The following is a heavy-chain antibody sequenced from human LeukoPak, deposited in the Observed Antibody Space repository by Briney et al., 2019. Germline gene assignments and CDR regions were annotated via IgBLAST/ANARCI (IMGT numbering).Heavy chain of an antibody. CDR3: AKDRGQWLGGSGWFDP. CDR2: ISGSGGST. J-gene: IGHJ5*02. CDR1: GFTFSSYA. Sequence: GGSLTLFCAASGFTFSSYAMSWVRLATGKGLEWVSAISGSGGSTDYAVSVKGRFTISRDNSKNTLYLQMNSLRAEDTAVYYCAKDRGQWLGGSGWFDPWGQGTLVTVSS. D-gene: IGHD6-19*01. V-gene: IGHV3-23*01.